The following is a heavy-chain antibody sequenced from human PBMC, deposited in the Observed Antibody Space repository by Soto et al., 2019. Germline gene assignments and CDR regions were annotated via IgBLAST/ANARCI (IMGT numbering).Heavy chain of an antibody. CDR2: IIPIFGTA. CDR1: GGTFSSYA. Sequence: GASVKVSCKASGGTFSSYAISWVRQAPGQGLEWMGGIIPIFGTANYAQKFQGRVTITADESTSTAYMELSSLRSEDMAVYYCARGYSSSWYVFDPWGQGTLVTVSX. D-gene: IGHD6-13*01. J-gene: IGHJ5*02. V-gene: IGHV1-69*13. CDR3: ARGYSSSWYVFDP.